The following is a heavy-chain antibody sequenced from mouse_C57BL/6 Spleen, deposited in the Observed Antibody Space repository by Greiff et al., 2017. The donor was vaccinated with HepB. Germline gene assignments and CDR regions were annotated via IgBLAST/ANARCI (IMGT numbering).Heavy chain of an antibody. D-gene: IGHD4-1*01. CDR2: INPSTGGT. V-gene: IGHV1-42*01. Sequence: VHVKQSGPELVKPGASVKISCKASGYSFTGYYMNWVKQSPEKSLEWIGEINPSTGGTTYNQKFKAKATLTVDKSSSTAYMQLKSLTSEDSAVYYCARVTGYFDYWGQGTTLTVSS. J-gene: IGHJ2*01. CDR1: GYSFTGYY. CDR3: ARVTGYFDY.